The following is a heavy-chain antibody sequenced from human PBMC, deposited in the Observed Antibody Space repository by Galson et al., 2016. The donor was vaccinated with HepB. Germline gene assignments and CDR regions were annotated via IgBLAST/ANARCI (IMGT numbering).Heavy chain of an antibody. D-gene: IGHD5/OR15-5a*01. V-gene: IGHV3-21*01. Sequence: SLRLSCAASGFTFSSYTMNWVRQAPGKGLEWVSSISSSSGFIYYADSVKGRFTISRDHAKNSLYLQMNSLRAEDTAVYYCARGSVFDIWGQGTMVTVSS. CDR2: ISSSSGFI. J-gene: IGHJ3*02. CDR1: GFTFSSYT. CDR3: ARGSVFDI.